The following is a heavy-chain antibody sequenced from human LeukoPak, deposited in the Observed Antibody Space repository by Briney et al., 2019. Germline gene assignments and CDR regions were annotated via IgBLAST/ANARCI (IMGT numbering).Heavy chain of an antibody. CDR2: ISAYNGNT. CDR3: ARIYCSSTSCSPLFDY. V-gene: IGHV1-18*01. Sequence: SVKVSCNASGYTFTSYGISWVRQAPGQGLEWMGWISAYNGNTNYAQKLQGRVTMTTDTSTSTAYMELRSLRSGDTAVYYCARIYCSSTSCSPLFDYWGQGTLVTVSS. CDR1: GYTFTSYG. J-gene: IGHJ4*02. D-gene: IGHD2-2*01.